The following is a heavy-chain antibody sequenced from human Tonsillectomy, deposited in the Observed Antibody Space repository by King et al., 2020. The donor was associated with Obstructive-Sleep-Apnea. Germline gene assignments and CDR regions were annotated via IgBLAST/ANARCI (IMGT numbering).Heavy chain of an antibody. CDR2: ISHDGTNK. CDR1: RFPFSSYG. V-gene: IGHV3-30*18. Sequence: VQLVESGGGVVQPGRSLRLSCAASRFPFSSYGMNWVRQAPGKGLEWVAVISHDGTNKYYADSVKGRFTISRDNSKNTLYLQMNSLRADDTAVYYCAKLRTQVVIISSCDYWGQGTLVTVSS. CDR3: AKLRTQVVIISSCDY. D-gene: IGHD3-22*01. J-gene: IGHJ4*02.